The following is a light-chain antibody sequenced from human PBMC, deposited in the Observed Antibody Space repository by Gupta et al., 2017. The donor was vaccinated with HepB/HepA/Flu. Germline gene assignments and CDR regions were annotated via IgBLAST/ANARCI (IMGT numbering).Light chain of an antibody. CDR3: SQRLHFPLT. Sequence: DIVMTQTPLSLSVTPGQPASISCKSTQSLLHSDGRTYLYWYLQKAGQPPQLLLSEGSNRFSGVPDTISGSESAREFRLKIIRVVAADVGITYCSQRLHFPLTFGQGTLLDIK. CDR1: QSLLHSDGRTY. V-gene: IGKV2D-29*01. J-gene: IGKJ5*01. CDR2: EGS.